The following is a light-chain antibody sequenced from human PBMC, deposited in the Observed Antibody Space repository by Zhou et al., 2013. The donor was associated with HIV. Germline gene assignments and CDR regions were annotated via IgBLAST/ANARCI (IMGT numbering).Light chain of an antibody. CDR1: QSISSY. CDR2: AAS. Sequence: DIQMTQSPSSLSASVGDRVTMTCRASQSISSYLNWYQQKPGKAPKLLIYAASSLQSGVPSRFSGSGFGTDFTLTINRLHPEDFATYYCQQANRFPQTFGQGTKVEIK. J-gene: IGKJ2*01. V-gene: IGKV1-39*01. CDR3: QQANRFPQT.